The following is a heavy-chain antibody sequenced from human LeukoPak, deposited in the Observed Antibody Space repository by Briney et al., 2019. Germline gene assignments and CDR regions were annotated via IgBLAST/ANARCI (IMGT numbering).Heavy chain of an antibody. CDR3: ARNYDFWVFDY. CDR2: IYTSGST. CDR1: GGSISSYY. V-gene: IGHV4-4*07. Sequence: SETLSLTGTVSGGSISSYYWSWIRQPAGKGLEWIGRIYTSGSTNYNPSLKSRVTMSVDTSKNQFSLKLSSVTAADAAVYYCARNYDFWVFDYWGQGTLVTVSS. D-gene: IGHD3-3*01. J-gene: IGHJ4*02.